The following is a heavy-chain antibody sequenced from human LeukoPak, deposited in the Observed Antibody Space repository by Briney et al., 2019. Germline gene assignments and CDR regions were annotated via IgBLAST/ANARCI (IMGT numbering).Heavy chain of an antibody. J-gene: IGHJ4*02. Sequence: GGSLRLSCAASGFTFSSYSMNWVRQAPGKGLEWVSSISSSSSYIYYADSVKGRFTISRDNAKNSLYLQMNSLRAEDTAVYYCARADSDYDFWSGYYPFDYWGQGTLVTVSS. CDR1: GFTFSSYS. V-gene: IGHV3-21*01. CDR2: ISSSSSYI. D-gene: IGHD3-3*01. CDR3: ARADSDYDFWSGYYPFDY.